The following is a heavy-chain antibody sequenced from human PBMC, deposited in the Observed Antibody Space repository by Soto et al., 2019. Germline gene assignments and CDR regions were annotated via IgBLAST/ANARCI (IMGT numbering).Heavy chain of an antibody. CDR3: AKGRGSGWAWYFDH. Sequence: EVRLLEAGGGLKQPGGSLRLSCAASGFTFKESAMNWVRQAPGKGLEWVASISDTGASTWYAESVRGRLSISRDNSKNTLYLQMNSLRGDDTAVYYCAKGRGSGWAWYFDHWGQGTLVTVSS. J-gene: IGHJ4*02. V-gene: IGHV3-23*01. D-gene: IGHD6-19*01. CDR2: ISDTGAST. CDR1: GFTFKESA.